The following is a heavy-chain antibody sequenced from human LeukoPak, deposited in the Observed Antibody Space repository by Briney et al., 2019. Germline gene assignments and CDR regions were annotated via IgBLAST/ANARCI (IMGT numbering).Heavy chain of an antibody. CDR1: AYSISSDYY. Sequence: PSETLSLTCTVSAYSISSDYYWVWIRQPLGKGREWIGSINQGGSAYYNPSPKSRVAISVDTSKNQFSLKVNSVTAADTAVYYCARGQPLRFLEWLLSGQYAFDIWGQGTMVTVSS. D-gene: IGHD3-3*01. CDR2: INQGGSA. J-gene: IGHJ3*02. CDR3: ARGQPLRFLEWLLSGQYAFDI. V-gene: IGHV4-38-2*02.